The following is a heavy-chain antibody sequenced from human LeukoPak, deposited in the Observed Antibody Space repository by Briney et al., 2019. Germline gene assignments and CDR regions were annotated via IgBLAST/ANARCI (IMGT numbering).Heavy chain of an antibody. D-gene: IGHD3/OR15-3a*01. CDR3: ARARTGVFDY. CDR2: IYYSGST. J-gene: IGHJ4*02. V-gene: IGHV4-59*01. Sequence: PSETLSLTCTVSGGSISSYYWSWIRQPPGKGLEWIGYIYYSGSTNYNPSLKSRVTLSVDTSKNQFSLKLSSVTAADTAVYYCARARTGVFDYWGQGTLVTVSS. CDR1: GGSISSYY.